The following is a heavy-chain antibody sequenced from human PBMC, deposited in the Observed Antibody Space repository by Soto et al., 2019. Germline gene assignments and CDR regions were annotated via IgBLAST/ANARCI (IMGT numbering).Heavy chain of an antibody. CDR1: GFTFSSYA. V-gene: IGHV3-23*01. Sequence: PGGSLRLSCAASGFTFSSYAMNWVRQAPGKGLEWVSAITGSGGSTYSADSVKGRFTISRDNSKNTLYLQMNSLRAEDTAVYYCAKDLEWLRFYFDYWGQGTLVTVSS. D-gene: IGHD5-12*01. CDR3: AKDLEWLRFYFDY. CDR2: ITGSGGST. J-gene: IGHJ4*02.